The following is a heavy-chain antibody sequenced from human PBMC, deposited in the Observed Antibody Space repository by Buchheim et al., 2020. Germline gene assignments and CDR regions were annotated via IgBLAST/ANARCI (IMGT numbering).Heavy chain of an antibody. CDR2: IYPGDSDN. Sequence: EVQLVQSGAEVKKPGESLKISCKGSGYSFTSYWIGRVRQMPGKGLEWMGIIYPGDSDNRYSPYFQGQVTISADKSISTAYLQWSSLKASDTAMYYCARLQRNYYDSSIRGFFDYWGQGTL. D-gene: IGHD3-22*01. J-gene: IGHJ4*02. CDR1: GYSFTSYW. CDR3: ARLQRNYYDSSIRGFFDY. V-gene: IGHV5-51*01.